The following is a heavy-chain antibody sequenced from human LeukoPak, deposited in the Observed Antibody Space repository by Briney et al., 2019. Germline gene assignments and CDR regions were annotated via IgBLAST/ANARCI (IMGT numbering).Heavy chain of an antibody. D-gene: IGHD3-10*01. V-gene: IGHV1-2*02. J-gene: IGHJ4*02. Sequence: ASVKVSCKASGYSFTAFYIRWVRQAPGQGLEWMGWIHPRSGDTRYAQKFQGRVTMARDTSISTVYMDLSSLGSDDTAVYYCARDGEYGTGSYYRGSFDYWGQGILVTVSS. CDR3: ARDGEYGTGSYYRGSFDY. CDR1: GYSFTAFY. CDR2: IHPRSGDT.